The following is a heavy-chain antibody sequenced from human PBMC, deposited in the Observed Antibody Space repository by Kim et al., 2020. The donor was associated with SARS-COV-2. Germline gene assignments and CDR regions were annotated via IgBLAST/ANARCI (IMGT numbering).Heavy chain of an antibody. V-gene: IGHV3-48*03. CDR1: GFTFSSYD. CDR2: ISSRGRTT. J-gene: IGHJ4*01. Sequence: GGSLRLSCAASGFTFSSYDMSWVRQAPGKGLEWVSYISSRGRTTYYADSVKGRFTISRDNAKNSVYLQMNSLRAEDTAVYYCARTGSGRGYYFDYWGQGILVTVSS. D-gene: IGHD3-3*01. CDR3: ARTGSGRGYYFDY.